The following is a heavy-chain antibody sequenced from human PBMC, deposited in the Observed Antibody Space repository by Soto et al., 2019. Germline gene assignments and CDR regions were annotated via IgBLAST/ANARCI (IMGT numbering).Heavy chain of an antibody. V-gene: IGHV4-39*01. Sequence: PSATLSLTCTVSGGSISSSSYYWGWIRQPPGKGLEWIGSIYYSGSTYYNPSLESRVTISVDTSKNQFSLKLSSVTAADTAVYYCARKGAAAMPGYYYYYGMDVWGQGTTVTVSS. J-gene: IGHJ6*02. D-gene: IGHD2-2*01. CDR2: IYYSGST. CDR1: GGSISSSSYY. CDR3: ARKGAAAMPGYYYYYGMDV.